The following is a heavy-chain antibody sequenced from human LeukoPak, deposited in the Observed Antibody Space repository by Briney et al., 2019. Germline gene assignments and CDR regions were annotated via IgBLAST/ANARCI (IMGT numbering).Heavy chain of an antibody. CDR2: ISDSGGYI. D-gene: IGHD3-9*01. CDR1: GFTFSSYV. V-gene: IGHV3-21*01. Sequence: GSLRLSCAASGFTFSSYVMNWVRQAPGKGLEWVASISDSGGYIYYGDSLKGRFTISRDNAKSSLFLQMNSLRAEDTAVYFCARRVLYYDIVTGLNTYYAMDVWGHGTTVTVSS. CDR3: ARRVLYYDIVTGLNTYYAMDV. J-gene: IGHJ6*02.